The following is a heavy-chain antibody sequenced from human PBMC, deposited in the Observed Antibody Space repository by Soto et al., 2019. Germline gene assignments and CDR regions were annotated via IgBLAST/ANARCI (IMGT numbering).Heavy chain of an antibody. V-gene: IGHV3-33*01. D-gene: IGHD3-10*01. CDR2: IWYDGSTA. Sequence: QVQLVESGGGVVQPGGSLRLSCVASGFDFGSYGMQWVRRAPGKGLEWMAVIWYDGSTAYYADSVKGRFTISRDNSKNTLFLHLNSLTAEDTAVYFCARAGVPGFFVPVFYGLDVWGNGTTVTVSS. CDR1: GFDFGSYG. CDR3: ARAGVPGFFVPVFYGLDV. J-gene: IGHJ6*04.